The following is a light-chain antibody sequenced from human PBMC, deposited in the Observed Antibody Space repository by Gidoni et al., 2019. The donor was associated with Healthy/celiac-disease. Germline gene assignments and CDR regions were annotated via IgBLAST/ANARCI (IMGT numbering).Light chain of an antibody. CDR3: QQYGSSPPWT. Sequence: EIVFPQSPGTLSLSPGERATLSCRASQSVSSSYLAWYQQKPGQAPRLLIYGSSSRATGIPDRFSGSGSGKDFTLTISRLEPEDFAVYYCQQYGSSPPWTFGQGTKVEIK. J-gene: IGKJ1*01. CDR1: QSVSSSY. V-gene: IGKV3-20*01. CDR2: GSS.